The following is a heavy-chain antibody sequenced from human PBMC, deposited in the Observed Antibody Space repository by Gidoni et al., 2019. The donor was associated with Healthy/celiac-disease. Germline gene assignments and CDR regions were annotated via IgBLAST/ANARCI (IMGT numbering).Heavy chain of an antibody. D-gene: IGHD2-15*01. CDR1: GFTFSSYG. CDR3: AKDWDWGCSGGSCHAEYFQH. Sequence: QVQLVESGGAVVQPGRSLTLSSAASGFTFSSYGMHWVRQDPGKVMEWVGVISDDGSNKYYADCVKGRFTISRDNSKNMLYLQMNSLRAEDTAVYYCAKDWDWGCSGGSCHAEYFQHWGQGTLVTVSS. V-gene: IGHV3-30*18. CDR2: ISDDGSNK. J-gene: IGHJ1*01.